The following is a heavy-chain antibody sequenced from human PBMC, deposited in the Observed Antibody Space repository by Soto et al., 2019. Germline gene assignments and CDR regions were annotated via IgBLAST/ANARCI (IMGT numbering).Heavy chain of an antibody. CDR1: GFTFSSYG. V-gene: IGHV3-30*18. CDR2: ISYDGSNK. Sequence: ESGGGVVQPGRSLRLSCAASGFTFSSYGMHWVRQAPGKGLEWVAVISYDGSNKYYADSVKGRFTISRDNSKNTLYLQMNSLRAEDTAVYYCAKQARLVPYYYYYMDVWGKGTTVTVSS. D-gene: IGHD6-19*01. CDR3: AKQARLVPYYYYYMDV. J-gene: IGHJ6*03.